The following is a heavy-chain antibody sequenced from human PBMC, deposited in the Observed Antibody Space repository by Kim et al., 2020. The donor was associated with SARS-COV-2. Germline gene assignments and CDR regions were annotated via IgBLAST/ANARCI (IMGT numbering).Heavy chain of an antibody. CDR2: IKPDGSEK. V-gene: IGHV3-7*03. D-gene: IGHD6-13*01. Sequence: GGSLRLSCAASGFTFSTYWMSWVRQAPGKGLEWVANIKPDGSEKYYVDSVKGRFTISRDNAKNSMYLQMNSLRAEDTAVYYCGSRWHVDYWGQGSLVTVSS. J-gene: IGHJ4*02. CDR1: GFTFSTYW. CDR3: GSRWHVDY.